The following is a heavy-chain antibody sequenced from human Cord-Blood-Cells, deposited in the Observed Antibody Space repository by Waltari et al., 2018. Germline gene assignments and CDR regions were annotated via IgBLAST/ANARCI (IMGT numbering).Heavy chain of an antibody. CDR1: GGSFSGYY. Sequence: QVQLQQWGAGLLKPSETLSLTCAVYGGSFSGYYWSWIRQPPGKGLEWIGEINHSGSTNYNPSLKSRVTISVDTSKNQFSLKLSSVTAADTAVYYCARWYYDSSGYYYFDYWGQGTLVTVSS. D-gene: IGHD3-22*01. J-gene: IGHJ4*02. CDR3: ARWYYDSSGYYYFDY. CDR2: INHSGST. V-gene: IGHV4-34*01.